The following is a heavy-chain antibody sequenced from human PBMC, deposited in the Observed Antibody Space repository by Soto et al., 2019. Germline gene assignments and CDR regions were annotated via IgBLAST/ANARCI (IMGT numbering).Heavy chain of an antibody. Sequence: ASVKVSCKASGYTITRYGVSWVRQAPGQGLEWMGWISAYNGNTNYAQKLQGRVTMTTDTSTSTAYMELRSLRSDDTAVYYCARNIVVVPAAVYYYYYMDVWGKGTTVTVS. V-gene: IGHV1-18*01. D-gene: IGHD2-2*01. CDR2: ISAYNGNT. CDR3: ARNIVVVPAAVYYYYYMDV. J-gene: IGHJ6*03. CDR1: GYTITRYG.